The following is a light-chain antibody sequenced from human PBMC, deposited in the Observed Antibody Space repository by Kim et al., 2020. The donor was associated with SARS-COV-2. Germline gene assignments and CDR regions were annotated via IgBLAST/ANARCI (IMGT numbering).Light chain of an antibody. V-gene: IGLV1-51*01. CDR3: GAWDTTLSAWV. CDR1: SSNIGMNY. Sequence: GQKVSISCSGTSSNIGMNYVSWYQHLPGTAPKLLIYENNKRPSGIPDRFSGSKSGTSATLGVTGLQTGDEANYYCGAWDTTLSAWVFGGGTQLTVL. J-gene: IGLJ3*02. CDR2: ENN.